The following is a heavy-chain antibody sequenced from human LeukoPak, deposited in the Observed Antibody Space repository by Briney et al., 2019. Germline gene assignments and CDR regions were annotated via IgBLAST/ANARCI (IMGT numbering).Heavy chain of an antibody. CDR1: GGTFNNYI. CDR3: ATDSGYCSDGSRYQGD. V-gene: IGHV1-69*06. J-gene: IGHJ4*02. Sequence: SVKVSCKASGGTFNNYIISWVRQAPGQGLEWMGGIIPMFGTANYAQKFRGRVTITADKSTSTAYMELSSLRSEDTAVYYCATDSGYCSDGSRYQGDWGQGTLVTVSS. CDR2: IIPMFGTA. D-gene: IGHD2-15*01.